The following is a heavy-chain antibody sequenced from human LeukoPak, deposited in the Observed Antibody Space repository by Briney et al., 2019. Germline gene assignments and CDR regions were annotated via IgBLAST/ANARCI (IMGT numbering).Heavy chain of an antibody. J-gene: IGHJ4*02. Sequence: ASVKVSCKASGYTFTSYAMHWVRQAPGQGLEWMGWINAGNGNTKYSQKFQGRVTITRDTSASTAYMELSSLRSEDTAVYYCARAPAELVFDYWGQGTLVTVSS. CDR3: ARAPAELVFDY. CDR2: INAGNGNT. D-gene: IGHD3-10*01. CDR1: GYTFTSYA. V-gene: IGHV1-3*01.